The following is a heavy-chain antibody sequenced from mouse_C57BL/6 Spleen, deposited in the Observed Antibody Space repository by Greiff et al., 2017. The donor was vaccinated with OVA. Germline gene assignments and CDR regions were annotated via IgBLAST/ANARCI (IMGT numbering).Heavy chain of an antibody. Sequence: EVQLQQSGPELVKPGASVKIPCKASGYTFTDYNMDWVKQSHGKSLEWIGDINPNNGGTIYNQKFKGKATLTVDKSSSTAYMELRSLTSEDTAVYYCARGRLDYGSTSYYFDYWGQGTTLTVSS. J-gene: IGHJ2*01. D-gene: IGHD1-1*01. CDR2: INPNNGGT. CDR1: GYTFTDYN. V-gene: IGHV1-18*01. CDR3: ARGRLDYGSTSYYFDY.